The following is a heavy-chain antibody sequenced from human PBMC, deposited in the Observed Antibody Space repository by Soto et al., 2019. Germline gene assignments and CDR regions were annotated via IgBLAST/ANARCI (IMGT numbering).Heavy chain of an antibody. CDR2: INPSGGST. Sequence: ASVKVSCKASGYTFTSYYMHWVRQAPGQGLEWMGIINPSGGSTSYAQKFQGRVTMTRDTSTSTVYMELSSLRPEDTAVYYCARGRYYDSSGYLTPYFDYWGQGTLVTVSS. CDR1: GYTFTSYY. CDR3: ARGRYYDSSGYLTPYFDY. J-gene: IGHJ4*02. V-gene: IGHV1-46*01. D-gene: IGHD3-22*01.